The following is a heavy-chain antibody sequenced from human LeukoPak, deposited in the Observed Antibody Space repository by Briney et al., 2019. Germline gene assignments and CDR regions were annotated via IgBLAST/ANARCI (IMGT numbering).Heavy chain of an antibody. CDR2: INTDGSST. Sequence: GGSLRLSCAASGFTFSSYWMHWVRQAPGKGLVWVSRINTDGSSTSYADSVKGRITISRDNAKNTLYLQMNSLRAEDTAVYHCARGGGYYYYDSAFDYWGQGTLVTVSS. CDR1: GFTFSSYW. CDR3: ARGGGYYYYDSAFDY. D-gene: IGHD3-22*01. V-gene: IGHV3-74*01. J-gene: IGHJ4*02.